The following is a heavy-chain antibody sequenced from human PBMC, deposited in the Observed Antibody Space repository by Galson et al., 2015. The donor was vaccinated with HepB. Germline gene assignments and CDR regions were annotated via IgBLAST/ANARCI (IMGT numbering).Heavy chain of an antibody. CDR1: GFIFKNHA. Sequence: SLRLSCATSGFIFKNHAMTWVRQAPGKGLERVSSISGSGASTYYADSVKGRFTISRDNSKNMVHLQMNSLRAEDTAFYYCAKDSVSGSYLPTYFDSWGQGTLVTVSS. V-gene: IGHV3-23*01. D-gene: IGHD1-26*01. CDR3: AKDSVSGSYLPTYFDS. CDR2: ISGSGAST. J-gene: IGHJ4*02.